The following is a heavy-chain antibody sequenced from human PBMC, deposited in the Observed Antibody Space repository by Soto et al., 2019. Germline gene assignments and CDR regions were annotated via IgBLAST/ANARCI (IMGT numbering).Heavy chain of an antibody. V-gene: IGHV4-38-2*01. Sequence: SETLSLTCGVSEYSISSGYKWGWIRQPPGKGLEWIGSIHHSGTTYYNPSLKSRVTVSVDTSKNQFSLKLSSVTAADTAVYYCASGTVALEAFDIWGQGTMVTVSS. J-gene: IGHJ3*02. CDR2: IHHSGTT. D-gene: IGHD2-15*01. CDR3: ASGTVALEAFDI. CDR1: EYSISSGYK.